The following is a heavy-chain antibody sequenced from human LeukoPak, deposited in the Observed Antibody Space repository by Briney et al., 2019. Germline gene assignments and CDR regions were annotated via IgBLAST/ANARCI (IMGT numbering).Heavy chain of an antibody. J-gene: IGHJ5*02. CDR1: GYSFTSYW. D-gene: IGHD2-2*01. CDR3: ARVDCSSTSCYAHGNWFDP. Sequence: GASLKISCKGSGYSFTSYWIGWVRQLPGKGLEWMGIIYPGDSDTRYSPSFQGQVTISADKSISTAYLQWSSLKASDTAMYYCARVDCSSTSCYAHGNWFDPWGQGTLVTVSS. V-gene: IGHV5-51*01. CDR2: IYPGDSDT.